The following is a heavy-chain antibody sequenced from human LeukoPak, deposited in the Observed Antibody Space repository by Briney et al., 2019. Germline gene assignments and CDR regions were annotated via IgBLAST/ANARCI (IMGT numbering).Heavy chain of an antibody. V-gene: IGHV1-46*01. D-gene: IGHD3-3*01. CDR3: GRAFTYYDFWSGYSLGDFGGYYFDY. CDR1: GYTFTSYY. J-gene: IGHJ4*02. CDR2: INPSGGST. Sequence: GASVKVSCKASGYTFTSYYMHWVRQAPGQGLEWMGIINPSGGSTSYAQKFQGRVTVTRDTSTSTVYMELSSLRSEDTAVYYCGRAFTYYDFWSGYSLGDFGGYYFDYWGQGTLGTVSS.